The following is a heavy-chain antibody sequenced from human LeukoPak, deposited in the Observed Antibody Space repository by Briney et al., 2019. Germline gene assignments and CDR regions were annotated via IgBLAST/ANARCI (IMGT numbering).Heavy chain of an antibody. CDR1: GFSLSTSGVG. V-gene: IGHV2-5*02. J-gene: IGHJ5*02. CDR3: AHRRGYDFWSGYRETNWFDP. CDR2: IYWDDDK. Sequence: SGPTLVNPTQTLTLTCTFSGFSLSTSGVGVGWIRQPPGKALEWLALIYWDDDKRYSPSLKSRLTITKDTSKNQVVLTMTNMDPVDTATYYCAHRRGYDFWSGYRETNWFDPWGQGTLVTVSS. D-gene: IGHD3-3*01.